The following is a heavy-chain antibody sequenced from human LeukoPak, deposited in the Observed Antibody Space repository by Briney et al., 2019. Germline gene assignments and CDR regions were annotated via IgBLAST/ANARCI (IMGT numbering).Heavy chain of an antibody. CDR1: GYTFTRYY. V-gene: IGHV1-2*02. Sequence: ASVTVSFKASGYTFTRYYMHWVRQAPGQGLEWVGWINPNSGGTNYAQKFQGRVTMTRDTSISTAYMELSRLRSDDTAVYYCARVGLVREYHYYYYMDVWGKGTTVTVSS. D-gene: IGHD3-16*02. J-gene: IGHJ6*03. CDR2: INPNSGGT. CDR3: ARVGLVREYHYYYYMDV.